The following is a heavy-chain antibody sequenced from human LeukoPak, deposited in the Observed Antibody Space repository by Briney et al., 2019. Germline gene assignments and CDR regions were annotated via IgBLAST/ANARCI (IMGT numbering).Heavy chain of an antibody. D-gene: IGHD3/OR15-3a*01. CDR3: ARRTGYLNYYYYYYMDV. Sequence: SETLSLTCAVYGGSFSGYYWSWIRQPPGKGLEWIGEINHSGGTNYNPSLKSRVTISVDTSRNQFSLKLSSVTAADSAVYYCARRTGYLNYYYYYYMDVWGNGTTVTVSS. V-gene: IGHV4-34*01. CDR2: INHSGGT. J-gene: IGHJ6*03. CDR1: GGSFSGYY.